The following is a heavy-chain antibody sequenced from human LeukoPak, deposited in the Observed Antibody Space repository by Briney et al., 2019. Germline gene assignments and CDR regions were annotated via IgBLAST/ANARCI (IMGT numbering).Heavy chain of an antibody. CDR3: ARIRSSANDAFDI. CDR1: GFTFSSYE. CDR2: ISSSGGSTI. D-gene: IGHD1-26*01. J-gene: IGHJ3*02. Sequence: GGSLRLSCAVSGFTFSSYEMNWVRQAPGKGLEWLSYISSSGGSTIYYADSVKGRFTISRDNAKNSLYLQMDSLRAEDTAVYYCARIRSSANDAFDIWGQGTMVTVSS. V-gene: IGHV3-48*03.